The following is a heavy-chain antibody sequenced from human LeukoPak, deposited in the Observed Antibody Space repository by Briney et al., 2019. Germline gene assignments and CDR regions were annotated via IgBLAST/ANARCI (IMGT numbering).Heavy chain of an antibody. V-gene: IGHV3-7*01. Sequence: PGGSLRLSCVASGVTLSSYWMSWVRQAPGKGLEWVANIKQDGSQKYYVDSVKGRFTISRDNAKNSLFLQMNSLRAEDTAVYYCAKDRVEAAAGSIDYWGQGTLVTVSS. J-gene: IGHJ4*02. CDR2: IKQDGSQK. CDR3: AKDRVEAAAGSIDY. CDR1: GVTLSSYW. D-gene: IGHD6-13*01.